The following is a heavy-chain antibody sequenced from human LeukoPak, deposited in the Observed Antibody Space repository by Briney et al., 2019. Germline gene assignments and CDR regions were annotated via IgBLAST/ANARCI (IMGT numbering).Heavy chain of an antibody. D-gene: IGHD3-22*01. J-gene: IGHJ4*02. CDR2: IIPIFGTA. Sequence: ASVKVSCKASGGTFSSYAISWVRQAPGQGLEWMGGIIPIFGTANYAQKFQGRVTITTDESTSTAYMELSSLRSEDTAVYYCARGRGPLGDSNGYSVDYWGQGTLVTVSS. CDR1: GGTFSSYA. V-gene: IGHV1-69*05. CDR3: ARGRGPLGDSNGYSVDY.